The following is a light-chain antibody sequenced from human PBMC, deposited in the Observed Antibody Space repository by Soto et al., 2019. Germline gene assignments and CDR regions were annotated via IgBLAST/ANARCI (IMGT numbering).Light chain of an antibody. V-gene: IGKV3-15*01. Sequence: MTQSQSPLSASVGDRVTITCRASQGIGDTLAWYQHKPGQTPRLLIYDTSTRATGVPTRFSGSRSGAEFTLTINSLQSEDFAVYYCQPYNNWPLTFGGGTKVDIK. J-gene: IGKJ4*01. CDR2: DTS. CDR3: QPYNNWPLT. CDR1: QGIGDT.